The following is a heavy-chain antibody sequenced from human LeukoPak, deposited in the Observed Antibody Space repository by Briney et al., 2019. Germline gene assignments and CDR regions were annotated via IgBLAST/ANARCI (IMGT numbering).Heavy chain of an antibody. CDR1: GFALKSYS. J-gene: IGHJ5*01. CDR2: ISSTSAYI. Sequence: GGSLRLSCAGPGFALKSYSLSWVRQAPGKGLEWVSSISSTSAYIYYADSVKGRFTISRDNVDNVVYLQMNSLGAEDTAVYYCAGVAVSGPTGWFDSWGQGTLVTVSS. V-gene: IGHV3-21*01. CDR3: AGVAVSGPTGWFDS. D-gene: IGHD2-8*02.